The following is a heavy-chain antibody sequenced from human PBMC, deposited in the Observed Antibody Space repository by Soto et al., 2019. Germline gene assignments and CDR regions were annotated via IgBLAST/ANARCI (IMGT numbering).Heavy chain of an antibody. V-gene: IGHV3-30*18. CDR2: ISYDGSNK. Sequence: GGSLRLSCAASGFTFSSYGMHWVRQAPGKGLEWVAVISYDGSNKYYADSVKGRFTISRDNSKNTLYLQMNSLRAEDTAVYYCAKDSYYSSGGNLGYFDYWGQGTLVTVSS. CDR3: AKDSYYSSGGNLGYFDY. J-gene: IGHJ4*02. D-gene: IGHD6-19*01. CDR1: GFTFSSYG.